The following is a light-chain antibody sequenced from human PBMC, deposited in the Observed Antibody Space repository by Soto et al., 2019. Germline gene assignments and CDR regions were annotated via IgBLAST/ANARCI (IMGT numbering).Light chain of an antibody. CDR2: AAS. CDR1: QSISSW. V-gene: IGKV1-5*01. J-gene: IGKJ5*01. Sequence: DIQMTQSPSTLSASVGDRVRISCRYSQSISSWLAWYQQKTGKATKLLIYAASTLQSGVPSRFSGSGSGTDLTLTIRSLQSEDFATYYCKKLNSYPITLGKGTQLEIK. CDR3: KKLNSYPIT.